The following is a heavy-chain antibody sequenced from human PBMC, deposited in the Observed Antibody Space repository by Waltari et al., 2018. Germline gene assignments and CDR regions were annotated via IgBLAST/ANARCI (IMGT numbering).Heavy chain of an antibody. CDR3: ARETRGYCSGGSCSDY. D-gene: IGHD2-15*01. Sequence: QVQLVQAGAEGKKPWSSVKVSCQASGGTFSSYAISRVRQAPGQGLEWMGGIIPIFGTANYAQKFQGRVTITADESTSTAYMELSSLRSEDTAVYYCARETRGYCSGGSCSDYWGQGTLVTVSS. J-gene: IGHJ4*02. V-gene: IGHV1-69*01. CDR1: GGTFSSYA. CDR2: IIPIFGTA.